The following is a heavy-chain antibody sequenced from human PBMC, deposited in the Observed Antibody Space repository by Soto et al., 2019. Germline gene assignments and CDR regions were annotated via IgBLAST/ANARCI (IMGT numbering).Heavy chain of an antibody. D-gene: IGHD3-3*01. V-gene: IGHV3-23*01. CDR2: ISGSGVSK. Sequence: EVQLLESGGGLVQPGGSLRLSCAASGFTFSSYAMSWVRQPPGKGLRWVSVISGSGVSKYYADSVKGRFTTSRDNSKNTLYLQMNSLRAEDTAVYYCAVDFGVVIDDAFDIWGQGTMVTVSS. CDR3: AVDFGVVIDDAFDI. CDR1: GFTFSSYA. J-gene: IGHJ3*02.